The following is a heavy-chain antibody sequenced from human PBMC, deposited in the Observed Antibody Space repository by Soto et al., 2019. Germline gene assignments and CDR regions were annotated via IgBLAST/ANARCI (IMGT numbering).Heavy chain of an antibody. CDR1: GFTFSNYW. Sequence: EMQLVESGGGLVQPGGSLRLSCAASGFTFSNYWMHWVQQAPGKGLVWISRINRDGTTSEYADSVKGRFTISRDNAKNVVYLQLNSLRAEDTAIYYCVRLLDVDYWGQGTLVTVSS. D-gene: IGHD3-10*01. J-gene: IGHJ4*02. CDR3: VRLLDVDY. CDR2: INRDGTTS. V-gene: IGHV3-74*03.